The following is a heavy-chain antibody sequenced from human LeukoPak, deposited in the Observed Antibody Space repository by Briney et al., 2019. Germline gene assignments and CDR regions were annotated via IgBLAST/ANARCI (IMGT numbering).Heavy chain of an antibody. V-gene: IGHV4-34*01. CDR3: AREVAANDNWFDP. J-gene: IGHJ5*02. Sequence: SETLSLTCAVYGGSFSGYYWSWIRQPPGKGLEWIGEINHSGSTNYNPSLKSRVTISLDTSKNQFSMKLTSVTAADTAVYYCAREVAANDNWFDPWGQGTLVTVSS. CDR1: GGSFSGYY. D-gene: IGHD6-13*01. CDR2: INHSGST.